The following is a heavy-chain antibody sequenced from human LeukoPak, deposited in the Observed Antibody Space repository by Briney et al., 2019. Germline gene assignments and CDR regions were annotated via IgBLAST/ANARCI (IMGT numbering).Heavy chain of an antibody. Sequence: SETLSLTCTVSGGSISSYYWSWIRQPAGKGLEWIGRFYTSGSTNYNPSLKSRVTMSVDTSKNQFSLKLSSVTAADTAVYYCARVLQIWGDDAFDIWGQGTMVTVSS. CDR2: FYTSGST. J-gene: IGHJ3*02. D-gene: IGHD5-18*01. CDR3: ARVLQIWGDDAFDI. CDR1: GGSISSYY. V-gene: IGHV4-4*07.